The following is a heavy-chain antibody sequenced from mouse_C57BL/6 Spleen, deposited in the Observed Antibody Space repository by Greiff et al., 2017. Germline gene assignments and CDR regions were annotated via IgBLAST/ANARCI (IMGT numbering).Heavy chain of an antibody. Sequence: QVQLQQSGPELVKPGASVKISCKASGYAFSSSWMHWVKQRPGKGLEWIGQIDPGDGDTNYNGKFKGKATLTADKSSSTAYMRLSSLRSEDSAVYCCARTESAGDFAYWGQGTLVTVAA. J-gene: IGHJ3*01. CDR1: GYAFSSSW. CDR3: ARTESAGDFAY. V-gene: IGHV1-82*01. D-gene: IGHD3-2*02. CDR2: IDPGDGDT.